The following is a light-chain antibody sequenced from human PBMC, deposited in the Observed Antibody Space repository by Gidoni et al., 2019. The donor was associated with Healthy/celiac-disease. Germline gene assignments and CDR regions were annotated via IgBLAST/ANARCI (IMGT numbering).Light chain of an antibody. V-gene: IGKV1-33*01. J-gene: IGKJ2*01. Sequence: DIQMTQSPSSLSASVGDRVTITCQASQDISNYLNWYQQKPGKAPKLLIYDASNLETGVPPRFRGSGSGTDVTFTISSLQPEDIATYYCQQYDKLPPYTFGQGTKLEIK. CDR1: QDISNY. CDR3: QQYDKLPPYT. CDR2: DAS.